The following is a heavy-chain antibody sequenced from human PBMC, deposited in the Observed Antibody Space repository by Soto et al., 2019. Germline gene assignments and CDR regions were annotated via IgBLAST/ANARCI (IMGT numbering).Heavy chain of an antibody. J-gene: IGHJ4*02. V-gene: IGHV1-2*02. D-gene: IGHD6-13*01. CDR1: GYTFTGYY. CDR2: SNPNSGGT. Sequence: EASVKVSCMASGYTFTGYYMHWVRQAPGQGREWMGWSNPNSGGTNHAQKFQGRVTMTRDTSISTAYMELSRLRSDDTAVYYCARGEHLRADGIAAETDYWGQGTLVTVSS. CDR3: ARGEHLRADGIAAETDY.